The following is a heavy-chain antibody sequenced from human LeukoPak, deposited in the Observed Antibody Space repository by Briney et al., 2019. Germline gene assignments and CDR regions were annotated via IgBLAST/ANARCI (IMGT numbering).Heavy chain of an antibody. CDR3: ASIQASVTTGFYFDY. J-gene: IGHJ4*02. V-gene: IGHV3-23*01. D-gene: IGHD4-17*01. CDR2: ISGSGGST. Sequence: GGSLRLSCAASGFTFSSYAMSWVRQAPGKGLEWVSAISGSGGSTYYADSVKGRFTISRDNSKSTLYLQMNSLRAEDTAVYYCASIQASVTTGFYFDYWGQGTLVTVSS. CDR1: GFTFSSYA.